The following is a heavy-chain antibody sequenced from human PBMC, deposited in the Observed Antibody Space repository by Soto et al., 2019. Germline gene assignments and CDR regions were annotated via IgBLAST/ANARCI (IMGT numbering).Heavy chain of an antibody. CDR3: AKVVVGATIRLGAFDI. Sequence: GGSLRLSCAASGFTFSSYAMSWVRQAPGKGLEWVSAISGSGGSTYYADSVNGRFTISRDNSKNTLYLQMNSLRAEDTAVYYCAKVVVGATIRLGAFDIWGQGTMVTVSS. CDR2: ISGSGGST. J-gene: IGHJ3*02. V-gene: IGHV3-23*01. CDR1: GFTFSSYA. D-gene: IGHD1-26*01.